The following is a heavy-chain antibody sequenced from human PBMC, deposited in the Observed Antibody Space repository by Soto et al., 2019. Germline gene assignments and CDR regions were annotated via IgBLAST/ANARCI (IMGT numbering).Heavy chain of an antibody. CDR1: GFTFRNFA. Sequence: EQVLESGGGLVQPGGSLRLSCAASGFTFRNFAVSWVRQAPGKGLQWVSAISGDGGHTYYADSVRGRFTISRDNSKNTLHLQMNSLSAEDTAVYYCARDEDVGYESGRYMDVWGKGTTVIVSS. J-gene: IGHJ6*03. CDR3: ARDEDVGYESGRYMDV. CDR2: ISGDGGHT. V-gene: IGHV3-23*01. D-gene: IGHD3-10*01.